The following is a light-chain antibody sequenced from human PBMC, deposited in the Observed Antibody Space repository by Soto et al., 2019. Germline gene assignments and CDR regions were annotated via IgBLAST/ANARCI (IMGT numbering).Light chain of an antibody. CDR3: HQYGSSPGT. CDR2: GAS. J-gene: IGKJ1*01. Sequence: EIVLTQSPGTLSLSPGERATLSCRASQSVGSSYLAWYQQKPGRAPRLLIYGASSRATGIPDRFSGTGSGTDFTLSISRLEPEDLAVYYCHQYGSSPGTFGQGTKVEIK. V-gene: IGKV3-20*01. CDR1: QSVGSSY.